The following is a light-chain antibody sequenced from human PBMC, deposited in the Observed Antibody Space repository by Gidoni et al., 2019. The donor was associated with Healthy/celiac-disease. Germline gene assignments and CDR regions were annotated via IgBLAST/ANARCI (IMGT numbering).Light chain of an antibody. CDR3: QSYDSSNVV. V-gene: IGLV6-57*02. J-gene: IGLJ2*01. CDR2: EDN. CDR1: SGSIASKY. Sequence: NFMLTQPHPVSESPGKTVTISCTGSSGSIASKYVQWYQQRPGSAPTTVIYEDNQRPSGVPDRFSGSIDSSSNSASLTISGLKTEDEADYYCQSYDSSNVVFGGGTKLTVL.